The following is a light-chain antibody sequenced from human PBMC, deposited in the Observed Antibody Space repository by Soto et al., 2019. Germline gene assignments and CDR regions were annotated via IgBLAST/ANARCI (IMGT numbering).Light chain of an antibody. Sequence: EIVLTQSPGTLSLSPGERATLSCRASQSVSSSSYLAWYQQKPGQAPRLLIYGASSRATGNPDRFSGSGSGTDFPLTISRLEPEDFAVYYCHQYGSSPSYTFGQGTKLEIK. CDR3: HQYGSSPSYT. CDR2: GAS. J-gene: IGKJ2*01. CDR1: QSVSSSSY. V-gene: IGKV3-20*01.